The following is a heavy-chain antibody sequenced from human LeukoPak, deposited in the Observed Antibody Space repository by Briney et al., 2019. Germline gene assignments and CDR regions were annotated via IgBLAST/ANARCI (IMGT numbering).Heavy chain of an antibody. J-gene: IGHJ6*03. V-gene: IGHV4-59*01. Sequence: SETLSLTCTVSGGSISSYYWSWIRQPPGKGLEWIGYIYYSGSTNYNPSLKSRVTISVDTSKNQLSLTLSSVTAADTAVYYCARDRKYCSSTSCYGYYYYMDVWGKGTTVTVS. D-gene: IGHD2-2*01. CDR3: ARDRKYCSSTSCYGYYYYMDV. CDR1: GGSISSYY. CDR2: IYYSGST.